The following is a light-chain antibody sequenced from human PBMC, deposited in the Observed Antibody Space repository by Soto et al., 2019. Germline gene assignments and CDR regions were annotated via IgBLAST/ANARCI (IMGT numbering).Light chain of an antibody. J-gene: IGLJ2*01. V-gene: IGLV2-14*01. Sequence: QSALTQSVSVSGSPGQSITISCTGTSSDVGGYNYVSWYQQHPGKAPKLMIYDVSNRPSGVSNRFSGSKSGNTASLTISGLQAEDEADYYCSSYAGSSALAVFGGGTKLTVL. CDR3: SSYAGSSALAV. CDR1: SSDVGGYNY. CDR2: DVS.